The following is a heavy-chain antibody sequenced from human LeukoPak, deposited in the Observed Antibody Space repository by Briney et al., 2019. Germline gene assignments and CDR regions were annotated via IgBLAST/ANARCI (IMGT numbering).Heavy chain of an antibody. Sequence: GGSLRLSCAASGFTFSSYAMSWVRQAPRKGLAWVSAISGSGGSTYYADSVKGRFTISRDNSKNTLYLQMNSLRADDTAVYYCAKEVHYYDSSGFDYWGQGTLVTVSS. CDR3: AKEVHYYDSSGFDY. CDR1: GFTFSSYA. J-gene: IGHJ4*02. V-gene: IGHV3-23*01. CDR2: ISGSGGST. D-gene: IGHD3-22*01.